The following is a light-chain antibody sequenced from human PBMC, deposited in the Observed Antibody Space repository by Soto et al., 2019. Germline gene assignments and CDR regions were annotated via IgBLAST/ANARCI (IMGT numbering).Light chain of an antibody. Sequence: QLVLTQSPSASASLGASVKLTCTLRSGHSSYAIAWHQQQPEKGPRFLMKLNSDGSHSKGDGISDRFSGSSSGAERYLTISSLQSEDEADYYCQTWGADSVIFGGGTKPTVL. CDR3: QTWGADSVI. CDR2: LNSDGSH. CDR1: SGHSSYA. J-gene: IGLJ2*01. V-gene: IGLV4-69*01.